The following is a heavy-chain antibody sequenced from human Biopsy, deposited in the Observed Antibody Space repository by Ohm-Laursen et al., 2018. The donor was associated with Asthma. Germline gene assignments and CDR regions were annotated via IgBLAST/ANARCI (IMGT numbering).Heavy chain of an antibody. Sequence: SLRLSCAAPRFTFADYGMSWVRQAPGKGLDWVSGLNWNGGSSGYADSVKGRFTISRDNAKNSLYLQMTSLRAEDTALYHCGRDMGGFGSGWFPVEFWGQGTLVTVSS. CDR1: RFTFADYG. D-gene: IGHD6-19*01. V-gene: IGHV3-20*01. J-gene: IGHJ4*02. CDR3: GRDMGGFGSGWFPVEF. CDR2: LNWNGGSS.